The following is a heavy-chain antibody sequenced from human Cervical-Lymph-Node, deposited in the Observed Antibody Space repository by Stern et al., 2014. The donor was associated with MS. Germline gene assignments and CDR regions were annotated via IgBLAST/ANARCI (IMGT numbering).Heavy chain of an antibody. J-gene: IGHJ6*02. CDR1: GFTFSSYA. V-gene: IGHV3-23*04. D-gene: IGHD5-18*01. CDR2: ISGSGGST. CDR3: AKRMEGNSYGYTYYGMDV. Sequence: EMQLVESGGGLVQPGGSLRLSCAASGFTFSSYAMSWVRQAPGKGLEWVSAISGSGGSTYYADSLKGRFTISRDNSKNTLYLQMNSLRAEDTAVYYCAKRMEGNSYGYTYYGMDVWGQGTTVTVSS.